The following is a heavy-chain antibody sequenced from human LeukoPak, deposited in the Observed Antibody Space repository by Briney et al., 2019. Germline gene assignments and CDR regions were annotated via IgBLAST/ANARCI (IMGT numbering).Heavy chain of an antibody. CDR1: GFTFSSYA. CDR2: ISYDGSNK. D-gene: IGHD4-17*01. V-gene: IGHV3-30-3*01. J-gene: IGHJ4*02. Sequence: GRCLRLSCAASGFTFSSYAMHWVRQAPGKGLEWVAVISYDGSNKYYADSVKGRFTISRDNSKNTLYLQMNSLRAEDTAAYYCARSVADGLTVTDFDYWGQGTLVTVSS. CDR3: ARSVADGLTVTDFDY.